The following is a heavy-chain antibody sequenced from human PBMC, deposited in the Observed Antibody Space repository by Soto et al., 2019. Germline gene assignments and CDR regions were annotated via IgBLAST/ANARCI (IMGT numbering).Heavy chain of an antibody. Sequence: QVPLVQSGAEVKKPGASVKVSCKASGYTFTSYGISWVRQAPGQGLEWMGWISAYNGNTNYAQKLQGRVTMTTDTSTSTAYMELRSLRSDDTAVYYCARFFHYYGSGSLGDYWGQGTLVTVSS. J-gene: IGHJ4*02. CDR1: GYTFTSYG. V-gene: IGHV1-18*01. D-gene: IGHD3-10*01. CDR3: ARFFHYYGSGSLGDY. CDR2: ISAYNGNT.